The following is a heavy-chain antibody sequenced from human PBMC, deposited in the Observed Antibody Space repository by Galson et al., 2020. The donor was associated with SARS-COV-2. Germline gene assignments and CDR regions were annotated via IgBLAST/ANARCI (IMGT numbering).Heavy chain of an antibody. CDR1: GYTFTNYG. CDR3: VRDHPNIAARPGLFYYGMDV. D-gene: IGHD6-6*01. Sequence: ASVKVSCKASGYTFTNYGISWVRQAPGQGLEWMGWISAYNGNTNYAQKVQGRVTMTTDTSTSTAYMELRSLRSDDTAVYYCVRDHPNIAARPGLFYYGMDVWGLGTTVTVSS. J-gene: IGHJ6*02. V-gene: IGHV1-18*01. CDR2: ISAYNGNT.